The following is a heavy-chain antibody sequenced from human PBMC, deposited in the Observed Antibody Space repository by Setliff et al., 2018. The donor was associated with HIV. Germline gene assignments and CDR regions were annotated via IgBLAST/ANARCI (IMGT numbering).Heavy chain of an antibody. CDR3: ASRRGIEFYFDI. D-gene: IGHD3-10*01. Sequence: SETLSLTCTVSGDSISRRIYYWGWIRQPPGKGLEWIGSIYHSGSTYYNPSLKSRVTISGDTSKNQVSLRLSSVTAADTAVYYCASRRGIEFYFDIWGQGTPVTVSS. J-gene: IGHJ4*02. V-gene: IGHV4-39*01. CDR2: IYHSGST. CDR1: GDSISRRIYY.